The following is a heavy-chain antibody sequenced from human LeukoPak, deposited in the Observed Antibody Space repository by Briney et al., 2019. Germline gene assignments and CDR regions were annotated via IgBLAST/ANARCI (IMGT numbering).Heavy chain of an antibody. CDR3: ARDFSGASRIDY. V-gene: IGHV3-30-3*01. Sequence: GGSLRLSCAASGFXFSSYAMHWVRQAPGKGLEWVAVISYDAYNEYYADSVKGRFTISRDNSKNTLYLQMNSLRAEDTAVYYCARDFSGASRIDYWGQGTLVTVSS. CDR2: ISYDAYNE. D-gene: IGHD4/OR15-4a*01. CDR1: GFXFSSYA. J-gene: IGHJ4*02.